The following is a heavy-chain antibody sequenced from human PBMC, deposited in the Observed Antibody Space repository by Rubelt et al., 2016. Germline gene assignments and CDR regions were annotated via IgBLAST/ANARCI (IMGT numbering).Heavy chain of an antibody. V-gene: IGHV3-64D*06. CDR2: ISSNGGST. J-gene: IGHJ3*02. Sequence: FTFSSYALHWVRQAPGKGLEYVSAISSNGGSTYYADSVKGRFTISRDNSKNTLYLQMRSLRAEDTAVYYCVKAALQDIWGQGTMVTVSS. CDR3: VKAALQDI. CDR1: FTFSSYA.